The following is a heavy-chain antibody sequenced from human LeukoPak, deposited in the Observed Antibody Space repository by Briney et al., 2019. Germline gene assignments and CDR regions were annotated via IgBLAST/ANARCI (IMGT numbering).Heavy chain of an antibody. J-gene: IGHJ6*03. CDR1: GFTFSSYG. V-gene: IGHV3-30*02. Sequence: GGFLRLSCAASGFTFSSYGMHWVRQAPGKGLEWVAFIRDDGSIKYYADSLKGQFTVSRDNSKNTLYLQMNSLRAEDTAVYYCAKTTTTLHHYYYYMDVWGKGTTVTVSS. D-gene: IGHD1-1*01. CDR2: IRDDGSIK. CDR3: AKTTTTLHHYYYYMDV.